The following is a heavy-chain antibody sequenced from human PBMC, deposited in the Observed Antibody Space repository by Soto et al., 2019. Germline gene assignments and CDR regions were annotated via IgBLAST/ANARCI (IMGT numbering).Heavy chain of an antibody. CDR1: GYSFAGYW. CDR2: IDPSDSQT. J-gene: IGHJ4*02. V-gene: IGHV5-10-1*01. D-gene: IGHD3-22*01. Sequence: RGESLKISCKGSGYSFAGYWITWVRQKPGKGLEWMGRIDPSDSQTYYSPSFRGHVTISVTKSITTVFLQWSSLRASDTAMYYCARQIYYSDTGPNFQYYFDSWGQGTPVTVSS. CDR3: ARQIYYSDTGPNFQYYFDS.